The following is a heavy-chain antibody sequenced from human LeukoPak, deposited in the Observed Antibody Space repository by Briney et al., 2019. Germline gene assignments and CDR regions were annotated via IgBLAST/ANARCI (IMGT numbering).Heavy chain of an antibody. D-gene: IGHD3-22*01. CDR2: IKQDGSEK. Sequence: GGSLRLSCAAPEFTFSNYWMSWVRQAPGKGLEWVANIKQDGSEKYYLDSVKGRFAISRDNAKNSLYLQMNSLRVEDTAVYYCARDNLYYDGRDAFDIWGQGTMVTVSS. V-gene: IGHV3-7*01. J-gene: IGHJ3*02. CDR3: ARDNLYYDGRDAFDI. CDR1: EFTFSNYW.